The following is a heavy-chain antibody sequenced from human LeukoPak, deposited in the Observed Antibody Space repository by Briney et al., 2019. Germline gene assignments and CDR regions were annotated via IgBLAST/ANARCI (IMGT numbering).Heavy chain of an antibody. Sequence: GGSLRLSCAASGFTFSNHAMSWVRQAPVKGLEWVSALSGSGGNTYYADSVKGRFTISRDNSKNTLYLQMNSLRDEDTAIYYCAKDTWAAAGTYFDYWGQGTLVTVSS. V-gene: IGHV3-23*01. CDR1: GFTFSNHA. CDR3: AKDTWAAAGTYFDY. CDR2: LSGSGGNT. D-gene: IGHD6-13*01. J-gene: IGHJ4*02.